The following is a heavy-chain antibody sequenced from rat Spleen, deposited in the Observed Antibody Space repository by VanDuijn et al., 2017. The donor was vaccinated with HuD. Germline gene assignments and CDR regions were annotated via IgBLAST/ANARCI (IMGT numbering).Heavy chain of an antibody. Sequence: EVQLVESGGGLVRPGGSLKLSCSVSGFTFSNFDMAWVRQAPTKGLEWVSSISPSGVTYYRDSVKGRFTVSRENAKSTLYFLMDSLRSEDTATYYCATTPLYYSADPYYFDYWGQGVMVTVSS. V-gene: IGHV5-25*01. CDR3: ATTPLYYSADPYYFDY. CDR2: ISPSGVT. D-gene: IGHD1-1*01. J-gene: IGHJ2*01. CDR1: GFTFSNFD.